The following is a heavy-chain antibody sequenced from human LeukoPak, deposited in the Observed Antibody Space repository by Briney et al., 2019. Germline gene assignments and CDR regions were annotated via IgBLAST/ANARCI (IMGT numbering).Heavy chain of an antibody. D-gene: IGHD2-2*01. CDR3: AGDIGYCSSTSCVDI. J-gene: IGHJ3*02. CDR1: GSTFSSYA. CDR2: IIPILGIA. Sequence: EASVKVSCKASGSTFSSYAISWVRQAPGQGLEWMGRIIPILGIANYAQKFQGRVTITADKSTSTAYMELSSLRSEDTAVYYCAGDIGYCSSTSCVDIWGQGTMVTVSS. V-gene: IGHV1-69*04.